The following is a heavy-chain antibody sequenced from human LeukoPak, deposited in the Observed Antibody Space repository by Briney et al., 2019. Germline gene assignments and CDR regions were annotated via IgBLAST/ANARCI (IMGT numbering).Heavy chain of an antibody. J-gene: IGHJ4*02. CDR2: IYYSGST. D-gene: IGHD3-10*01. Sequence: SETLSLTCTVSDYSISSGYYWGWIRQSPGKGLEWIGSIYYSGSTYYNPSLKSRVTISVDTSKNQFSLKLSSVTAADTAVYYCARQNYYGSGSYDYWGQGTLVTVSS. CDR1: DYSISSGYY. V-gene: IGHV4-38-2*02. CDR3: ARQNYYGSGSYDY.